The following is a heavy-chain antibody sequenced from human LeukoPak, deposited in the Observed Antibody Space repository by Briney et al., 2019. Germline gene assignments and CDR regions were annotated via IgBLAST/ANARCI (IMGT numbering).Heavy chain of an antibody. CDR1: GGSISSYY. Sequence: SETLSLTCTVSGGSISSYYWSWIRQPPGKGLEWIGYIYYSGTTNYNPSLKSRVTISVDTSKNQFSLKLSSVTAADTAVYYCARAPVVPAAIPSYYFDYWGQGTLVTVSS. CDR3: ARAPVVPAAIPSYYFDY. CDR2: IYYSGTT. V-gene: IGHV4-59*12. D-gene: IGHD2-2*02. J-gene: IGHJ4*02.